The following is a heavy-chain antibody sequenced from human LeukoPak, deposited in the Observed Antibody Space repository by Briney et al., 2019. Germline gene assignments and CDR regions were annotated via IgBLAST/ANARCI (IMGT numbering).Heavy chain of an antibody. CDR2: ISYDGSNK. D-gene: IGHD2-15*01. CDR1: GFTFSSYA. Sequence: GSLRLSCAASGFTFSSYAMHWVRQAPGKGLEWVAVISYDGSNKYYADSVKGRFTISRDNSKNTLYLQMNSLRAEDTAVYYCARDRLYYFDYWGQGTLVTVSS. J-gene: IGHJ4*02. V-gene: IGHV3-30-3*01. CDR3: ARDRLYYFDY.